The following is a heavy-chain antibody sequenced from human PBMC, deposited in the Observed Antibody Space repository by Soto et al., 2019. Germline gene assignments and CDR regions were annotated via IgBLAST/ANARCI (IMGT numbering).Heavy chain of an antibody. Sequence: QVQLVQSGAEVKKPGSSVKVSCKASGGTFSSYAISWVRQAPGQGLEWMGGIIPIFGTANYAQKFQGRVTITADKSKSTAYMELSSLRAEDTAVYYCARQTLDYGSGSYQFDYWGQGTLVTVSS. CDR2: IIPIFGTA. J-gene: IGHJ4*02. CDR1: GGTFSSYA. D-gene: IGHD3-10*01. CDR3: ARQTLDYGSGSYQFDY. V-gene: IGHV1-69*06.